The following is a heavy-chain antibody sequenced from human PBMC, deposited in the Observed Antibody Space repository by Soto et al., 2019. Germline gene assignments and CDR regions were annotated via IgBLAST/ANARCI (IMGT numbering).Heavy chain of an antibody. CDR1: GDSIGSNVW. D-gene: IGHD2-15*01. V-gene: IGHV4-4*02. J-gene: IGHJ4*02. CDR3: ARDAALPGEADRFDY. CDR2: VYHNGLT. Sequence: QVQLHESGPRLVKPSGTLSLTCDVSGDSIGSNVWWSWVRQPPGKGLEWIGEVYHNGLTDYNPPLRGRATMSADMSKNQFSLRVTSVTDADTAIYYCARDAALPGEADRFDYWGQGALVTVSS.